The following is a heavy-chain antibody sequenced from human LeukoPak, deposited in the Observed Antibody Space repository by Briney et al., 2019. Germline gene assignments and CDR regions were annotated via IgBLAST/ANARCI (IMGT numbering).Heavy chain of an antibody. Sequence: GGSLRLSCAASGFTFSSYWMHWVRQAPGKGLVWVSRINSDGSSTSNADSVKGRFTISRDNAKNTLYLQMNSLRAEDTAVYYCASDYSSGYYGRSGWGQGTLVTV. CDR3: ASDYSSGYYGRSG. V-gene: IGHV3-74*01. CDR2: INSDGSST. CDR1: GFTFSSYW. J-gene: IGHJ4*02. D-gene: IGHD3-22*01.